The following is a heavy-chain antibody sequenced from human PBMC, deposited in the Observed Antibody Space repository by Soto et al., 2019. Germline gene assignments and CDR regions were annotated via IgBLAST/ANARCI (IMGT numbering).Heavy chain of an antibody. J-gene: IGHJ6*02. CDR3: ARGRGVIRNYSGMDV. CDR2: INAGSGYT. D-gene: IGHD3-3*02. Sequence: QVQLVQSGAEVKKPGASVKISCEASGYTFTNFSVHWVRQAPGQRLEWMGWINAGSGYTKYSRRFQDRLIITRDRSASTAYMELSILRSEDTAMFCCARGRGVIRNYSGMDVWGQGTTVTVSS. CDR1: GYTFTNFS. V-gene: IGHV1-3*01.